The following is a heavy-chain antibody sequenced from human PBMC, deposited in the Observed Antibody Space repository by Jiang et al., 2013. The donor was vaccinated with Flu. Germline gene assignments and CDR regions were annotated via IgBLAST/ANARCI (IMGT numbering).Heavy chain of an antibody. CDR2: ISYDGSNK. V-gene: IGHV3-30-3*01. CDR1: GFTFSSYA. J-gene: IGHJ4*02. CDR3: ARGVGATGFFDY. D-gene: IGHD1-26*01. Sequence: RLSCAASGFTFSSYAMHWVRQAPGKGLEWVAVISYDGSNKYYADSVKGRFTISRDNSKNTLYLQMNSLRAEDTAVYYCARGVGATGFFDYWGQGTLVTVSS.